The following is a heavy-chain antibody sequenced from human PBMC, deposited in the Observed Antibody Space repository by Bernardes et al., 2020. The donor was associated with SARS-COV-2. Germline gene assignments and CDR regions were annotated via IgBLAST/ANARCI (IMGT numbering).Heavy chain of an antibody. V-gene: IGHV3-49*03. CDR1: GFTFGDYA. D-gene: IGHD6-19*01. Sequence: GGSLCLSCTASGFTFGDYAMSWFRQAPGKGLEWVGCIRCKAYGGTTEYAASVKGRFTISRDDSKSIAYLQMNSLKTEDTAVYYCTRDGSPVAGHFDYWGQGTLVTVSS. CDR3: TRDGSPVAGHFDY. J-gene: IGHJ4*02. CDR2: IRCKAYGGTT.